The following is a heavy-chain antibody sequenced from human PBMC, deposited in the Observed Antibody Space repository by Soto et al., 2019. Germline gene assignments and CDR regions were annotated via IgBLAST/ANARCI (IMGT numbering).Heavy chain of an antibody. CDR2: IRSKAYGGTT. V-gene: IGHV3-49*04. Sequence: PXGSLRLSCTASGFTFGDYAMSWVRQAPGKGLEWVGFIRSKAYGGTTEYAASVKGRFTISRDDSKSIAYLQMNSLKTEDTAVYYCTKWSTGYFDYWGQGTLVTVSS. J-gene: IGHJ4*02. CDR1: GFTFGDYA. CDR3: TKWSTGYFDY. D-gene: IGHD1-26*01.